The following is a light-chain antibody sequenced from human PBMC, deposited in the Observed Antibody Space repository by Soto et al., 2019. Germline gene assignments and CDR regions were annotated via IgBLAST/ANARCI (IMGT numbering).Light chain of an antibody. CDR2: EVS. J-gene: IGLJ1*01. Sequence: QSALTQPPSASGSPGQSVTISCTGTSSDVAGYNYVSWYQQHPGKVPKLMIYEVSKRPSGVPDRFSGSKSGNTASLTVSGLQAEDEADYYCSSYAGSNNYVFGTGTKVTVL. V-gene: IGLV2-8*01. CDR3: SSYAGSNNYV. CDR1: SSDVAGYNY.